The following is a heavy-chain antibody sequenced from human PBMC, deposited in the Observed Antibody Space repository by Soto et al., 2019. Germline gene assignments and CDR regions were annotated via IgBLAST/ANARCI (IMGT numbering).Heavy chain of an antibody. CDR3: ARTAARLIFLGYYFDY. Sequence: QVQLVESGGGVVQPGRSLRLSCAASGFTFSSYAMHWVRQAPGKGLEWVAVISYDGSNKYYADSVKGRFTISRDNSKNTLYLQMNSLRAEDTAVYYCARTAARLIFLGYYFDYWGQGTLVTVSS. D-gene: IGHD6-6*01. V-gene: IGHV3-30-3*01. J-gene: IGHJ4*02. CDR1: GFTFSSYA. CDR2: ISYDGSNK.